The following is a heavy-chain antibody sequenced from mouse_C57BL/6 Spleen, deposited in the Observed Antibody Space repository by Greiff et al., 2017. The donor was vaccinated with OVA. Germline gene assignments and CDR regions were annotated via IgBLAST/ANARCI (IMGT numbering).Heavy chain of an antibody. Sequence: EVQLQQSGPELVKPGASVKIPCKASGYTFTDYNMDWVKQSHGKSLEWIGDINPNNGGTIYNQKFKGKATLTVDKSSSTAYMELRSLTSEDTAVYSCARRGFDYGSSYGDWYFDVWGTGTTVTVSS. J-gene: IGHJ1*03. CDR1: GYTFTDYN. CDR3: ARRGFDYGSSYGDWYFDV. D-gene: IGHD1-1*01. V-gene: IGHV1-18*01. CDR2: INPNNGGT.